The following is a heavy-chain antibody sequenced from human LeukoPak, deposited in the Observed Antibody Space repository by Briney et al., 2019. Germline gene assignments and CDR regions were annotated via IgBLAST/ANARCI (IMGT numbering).Heavy chain of an antibody. J-gene: IGHJ3*02. CDR1: GFTFSSYA. D-gene: IGHD2-15*01. CDR3: ARDIVGGAYDI. CDR2: ISYDGTNK. V-gene: IGHV3-30-3*01. Sequence: SGGSLRLSCAASGFTFSSYAMHWVRQAPGKGLEWVAVISYDGTNKNYADSVKGRFTISRDNSKNTLYLQMNSLRTEDTAVYYCARDIVGGAYDIWGHGTMVTVSS.